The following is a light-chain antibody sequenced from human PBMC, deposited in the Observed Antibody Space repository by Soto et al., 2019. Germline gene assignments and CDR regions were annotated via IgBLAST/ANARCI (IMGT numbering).Light chain of an antibody. CDR1: QSVSNNY. CDR2: GAS. V-gene: IGKV3-20*01. J-gene: IGKJ5*01. Sequence: EIVLTQSPGTLSLSPVERATLSCRASQSVSNNYFSWYQQKPGQAPRLLIYGASNRATGIPGLFSGGGAGAVIPITISRLEPEDFAVYYCQQYGSSPTFGQGTRLEIK. CDR3: QQYGSSPT.